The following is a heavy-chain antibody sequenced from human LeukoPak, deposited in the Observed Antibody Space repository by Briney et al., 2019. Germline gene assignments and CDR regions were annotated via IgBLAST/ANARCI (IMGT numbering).Heavy chain of an antibody. Sequence: GGSLRLSCAVSGFTSSSYTMNWVRQAPGKGLEWVAVISYDGSNKYYADSVKGRFTISRDNSKNTLYLQMNSLRAEDTAVYYCARDVSIAAAGDYWGQGTLVTVSS. J-gene: IGHJ4*02. D-gene: IGHD6-13*01. CDR3: ARDVSIAAAGDY. V-gene: IGHV3-30-3*01. CDR2: ISYDGSNK. CDR1: GFTSSSYT.